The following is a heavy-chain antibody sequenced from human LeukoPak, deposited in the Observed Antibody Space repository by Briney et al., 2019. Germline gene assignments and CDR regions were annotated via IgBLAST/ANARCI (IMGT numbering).Heavy chain of an antibody. D-gene: IGHD3-10*01. CDR1: GYTFTAYW. V-gene: IGHV5-51*03. CDR2: IFPGDSIT. J-gene: IGHJ4*02. CDR3: AREAYGSGEV. Sequence: PGESLRISCEASGYTFTAYWIGWVRQMPGEGLEWGGVIFPGDSITRYMPPFQGQVTISADKSISTAYLQWSSLKASDTAIYYCAREAYGSGEVWGQGTLVTVSS.